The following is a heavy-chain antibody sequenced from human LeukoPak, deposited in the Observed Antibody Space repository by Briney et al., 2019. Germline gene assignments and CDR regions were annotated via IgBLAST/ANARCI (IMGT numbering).Heavy chain of an antibody. Sequence: GGSLRLSCAASGFTFSSYAMSWVRQAPGKGLEWVSVISGSGGSTSYADSVKGRFTISRDNSMNTLYLQMNSLRAEDTAVYYCAKEGGTYCGGDCYPFHYMDVRGKGTTVTISS. CDR3: AKEGGTYCGGDCYPFHYMDV. CDR1: GFTFSSYA. J-gene: IGHJ6*03. D-gene: IGHD2-21*02. V-gene: IGHV3-23*01. CDR2: ISGSGGST.